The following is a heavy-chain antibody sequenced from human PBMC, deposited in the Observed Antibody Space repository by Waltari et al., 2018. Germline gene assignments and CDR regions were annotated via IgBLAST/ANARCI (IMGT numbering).Heavy chain of an antibody. J-gene: IGHJ5*02. Sequence: EVQLVESGGGLVQPGGSLSLSCTASGFTFSNYWMHWVRQGPGKGLVWVSRINSDDSSTSYADSVKGRFTISRDNAKNTLYLQMNSLRAEDTAVYYCARAGRTANWFDPWGQGTLVTVSS. CDR2: INSDDSST. CDR1: GFTFSNYW. CDR3: ARAGRTANWFDP. V-gene: IGHV3-74*01.